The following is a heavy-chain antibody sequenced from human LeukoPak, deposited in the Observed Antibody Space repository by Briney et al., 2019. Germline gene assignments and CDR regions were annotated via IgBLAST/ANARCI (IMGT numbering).Heavy chain of an antibody. CDR1: GGSISSSSYY. CDR3: ARRDRYCSSTSCYGHRFDP. CDR2: IYYSGST. Sequence: SETLSLTCTVSGGSISSSSYYWGWIRQPPGKGLEWIGSIYYSGSTYYNPSLKSRLTMSVDTSKNQFSMKLSSVPAADTAVYYCARRDRYCSSTSCYGHRFDPWGQGTLVTVSS. J-gene: IGHJ5*02. V-gene: IGHV4-39*01. D-gene: IGHD2-2*01.